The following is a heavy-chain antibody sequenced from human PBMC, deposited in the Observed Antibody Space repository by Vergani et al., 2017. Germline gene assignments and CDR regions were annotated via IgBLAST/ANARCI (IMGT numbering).Heavy chain of an antibody. J-gene: IGHJ6*03. V-gene: IGHV1-69*01. D-gene: IGHD3-16*01. CDR2: IIPIFGQA. CDR3: ARAGGGSTYYYCYYMDV. CDR1: GGTFSSYA. Sequence: QVQLVQSGAEVKKPGSSVKVSCKASGGTFSSYAISWVRQAPGQGLEWMGGIIPIFGQANYAQKFQGRVTITAGESTSTAIMELSSLSSEDTAVYYCARAGGGSTYYYCYYMDVWGKGTTVTVSS.